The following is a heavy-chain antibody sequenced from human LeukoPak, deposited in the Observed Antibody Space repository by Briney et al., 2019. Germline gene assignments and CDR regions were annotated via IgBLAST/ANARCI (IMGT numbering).Heavy chain of an antibody. CDR1: GFTFSSYG. V-gene: IGHV3-30*18. D-gene: IGHD3-9*01. Sequence: PGRSLRLSCAASGFTFSSYGMHWVRQAPGKGLEWVAVISYDGSNKYYADSVKGRFTISRDNSKNTLYLQMNSLRAEDTAVYYCAKDLGLGGDILTGSQLDGMDVWGQGTTVTVSS. J-gene: IGHJ6*02. CDR2: ISYDGSNK. CDR3: AKDLGLGGDILTGSQLDGMDV.